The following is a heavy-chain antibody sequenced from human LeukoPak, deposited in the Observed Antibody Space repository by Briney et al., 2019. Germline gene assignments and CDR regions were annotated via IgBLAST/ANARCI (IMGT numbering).Heavy chain of an antibody. Sequence: PSETLSLTCTVSGGSISSSSYYWGWIRQPPGKGLEWIGSIYYSGSTYYNPSLKSRVTISVDTSKNQFSLKLSSVTAADTAVYYCARDLWGVQFYDSTGYLDSWGQGTLVTVSS. J-gene: IGHJ4*02. CDR3: ARDLWGVQFYDSTGYLDS. V-gene: IGHV4-39*07. CDR1: GGSISSSSYY. D-gene: IGHD3-22*01. CDR2: IYYSGST.